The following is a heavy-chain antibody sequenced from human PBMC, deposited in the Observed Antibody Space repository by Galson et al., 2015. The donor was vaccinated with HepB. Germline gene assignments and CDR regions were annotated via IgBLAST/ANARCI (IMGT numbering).Heavy chain of an antibody. CDR1: GYDFSQYW. CDR2: IYPDDSDV. J-gene: IGHJ4*02. CDR3: ARHDGGLLTGAFHL. D-gene: IGHD3-9*01. Sequence: QSGAEVKKPGESLTISCKTSGYDFSQYWIFWVRQMPGKGLEWMGMIYPDDSDVRDSPPFQGQVTISADKSISTAYLHLSTLKASDTAIYYCARHDGGLLTGAFHLWGQGTLVTVSS. V-gene: IGHV5-51*01.